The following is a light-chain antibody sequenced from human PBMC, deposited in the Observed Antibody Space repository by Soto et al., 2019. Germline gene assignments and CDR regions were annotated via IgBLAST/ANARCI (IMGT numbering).Light chain of an antibody. CDR2: EGS. V-gene: IGLV2-23*01. J-gene: IGLJ2*01. CDR3: CSYTSSTVI. Sequence: QSALTQPASVSGSPGQSITISCTGTSSDVVSYNLVSWYQQHPGKAPKLVIYEGSKRPSGVSNRLSGSKSGNTASLTISGLQPEDEGDYYCCSYTSSTVIFGGGTQLTVL. CDR1: SSDVVSYNL.